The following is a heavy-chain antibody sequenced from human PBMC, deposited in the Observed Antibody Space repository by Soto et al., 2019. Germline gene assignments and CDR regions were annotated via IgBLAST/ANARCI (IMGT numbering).Heavy chain of an antibody. CDR2: IYSGGST. V-gene: IGHV3-53*04. CDR1: GFTVSSNY. J-gene: IGHJ3*01. D-gene: IGHD3-10*01. CDR3: ARAERDYYGSGTYGGVVGLSS. Sequence: EVQLVESGGGLVQPGGSLRLSCAASGFTVSSNYMSWVRQAPGKGLEWVSVIYSGGSTYYADSVKGRFTISRHNSKNTLYLQMNSLRAEYTAVYYCARAERDYYGSGTYGGVVGLSSWGQGTMVTVSS.